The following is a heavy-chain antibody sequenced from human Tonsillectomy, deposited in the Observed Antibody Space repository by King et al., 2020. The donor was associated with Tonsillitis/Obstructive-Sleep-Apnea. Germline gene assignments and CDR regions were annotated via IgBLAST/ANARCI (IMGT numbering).Heavy chain of an antibody. CDR2: ISSSSSYI. CDR3: ARGGAAVVSGVDY. J-gene: IGHJ4*02. V-gene: IGHV3-21*01. CDR1: GFTFRSYS. Sequence: DVQLVESGGGLVKPGGSLRLSCAASGFTFRSYSMNWVRHAPGRGLEWVSSISSSSSYIYYAASVKGRFTISRDNAKNSLYLQMDSLRAEDTAVYYCARGGAAVVSGVDYWGQGALVTVSS. D-gene: IGHD4-23*01.